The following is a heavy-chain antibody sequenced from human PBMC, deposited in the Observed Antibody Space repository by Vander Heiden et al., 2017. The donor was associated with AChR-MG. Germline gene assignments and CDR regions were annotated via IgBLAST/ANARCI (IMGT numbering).Heavy chain of an antibody. CDR1: GGTFSSSA. CDR2: IIPIFGTA. V-gene: IGHV1-69*01. D-gene: IGHD1-1*01. CDR3: ARDLEGRSRRLVGPPYNWFDP. J-gene: IGHJ5*02. Sequence: QVQLVQSGAEVKKPGSSVKVSCKASGGTFSSSATSWGRQAPGQGLEWMGGIIPIFGTANYAQKCQGRVTITADESTSTAYMELSSLRSEDTAVYYCARDLEGRSRRLVGPPYNWFDPWGQGTLVTVSS.